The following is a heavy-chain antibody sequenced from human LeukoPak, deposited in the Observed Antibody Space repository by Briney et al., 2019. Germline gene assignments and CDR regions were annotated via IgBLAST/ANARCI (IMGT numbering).Heavy chain of an antibody. CDR1: GFTFNTYA. D-gene: IGHD6-19*01. CDR3: AKTTTGYSSGRYPGWPADY. V-gene: IGHV3-23*01. J-gene: IGHJ4*02. Sequence: GGSLRLSCAASGFTFNTYAMYWVRQAPGKGLEWVSGIFGSGGSAHYADSVKSRFTISRDNSKNTVYLQMNSLRAEDTAVYYCAKTTTGYSSGRYPGWPADYWGQGALVTVSS. CDR2: IFGSGGSA.